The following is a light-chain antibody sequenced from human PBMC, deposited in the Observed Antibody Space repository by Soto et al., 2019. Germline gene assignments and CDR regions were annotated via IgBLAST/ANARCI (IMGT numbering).Light chain of an antibody. CDR2: DAS. V-gene: IGKV3-11*01. CDR3: QQRSNWGHT. CDR1: QSVSSY. Sequence: EIVLTQSPATLSLSPGGRATLSCRASQSVSSYLAWYQQKPGQAPRLLIYDASNRATGIPARFSGSGSGTDFTLTISSLEPEDFAVYYCQQRSNWGHTFGGGTKVEIK. J-gene: IGKJ4*01.